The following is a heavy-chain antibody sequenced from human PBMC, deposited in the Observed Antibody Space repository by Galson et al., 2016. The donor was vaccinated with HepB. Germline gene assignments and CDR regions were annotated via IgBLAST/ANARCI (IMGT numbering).Heavy chain of an antibody. Sequence: SVKVSCKASGGTFNSYAISWVRQAPGQGLEWMGAIIPIFGATNYAQKFQGRVTITADESTGTAYMELSSLRSDDTAVYYCARDRVEYRSGWYWVWDYWGQGTLVTVSS. D-gene: IGHD6-19*01. CDR3: ARDRVEYRSGWYWVWDY. V-gene: IGHV1-69*13. CDR1: GGTFNSYA. CDR2: IIPIFGAT. J-gene: IGHJ4*02.